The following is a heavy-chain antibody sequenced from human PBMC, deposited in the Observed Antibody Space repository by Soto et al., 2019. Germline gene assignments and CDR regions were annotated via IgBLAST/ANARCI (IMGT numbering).Heavy chain of an antibody. CDR2: INSNSGAT. J-gene: IGHJ4*02. D-gene: IGHD1-7*01. CDR3: ARASFVTGTRQFDY. Sequence: ASVKVSCKASGYTFTAYYLHWVRQAPGQGLEWMGWINSNSGATNYAQKFQGRVTMARDTSISTAYVELSGLRSDDTAVYYCARASFVTGTRQFDYWGQGTLVTVSS. CDR1: GYTFTAYY. V-gene: IGHV1-2*02.